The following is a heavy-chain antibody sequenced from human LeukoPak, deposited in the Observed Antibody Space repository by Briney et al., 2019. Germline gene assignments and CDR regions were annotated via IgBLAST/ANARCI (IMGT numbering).Heavy chain of an antibody. D-gene: IGHD1-1*01. CDR3: ATTLNPNWNHLGAAFDI. CDR1: GYTFTSYD. V-gene: IGHV1-8*03. CDR2: MNPNSGNT. Sequence: ASVKVSCKASGYTFTSYDINWVRQATGQGLEWMGWMNPNSGNTGYAQKFQGRVTITRNTSISTAYMELSSLRSEDTAVYYCATTLNPNWNHLGAAFDIWGQGTMVTVSS. J-gene: IGHJ3*02.